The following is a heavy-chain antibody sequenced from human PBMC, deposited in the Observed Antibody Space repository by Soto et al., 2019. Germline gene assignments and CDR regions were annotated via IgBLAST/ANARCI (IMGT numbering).Heavy chain of an antibody. J-gene: IGHJ4*02. D-gene: IGHD5-18*01. V-gene: IGHV3-53*01. CDR1: GFTVSGTY. CDR2: IHSGGST. Sequence: GGSLRLSCAASGFTVSGTYMSWVRQAPGKGLEWVSIIHSGGSTDYADSVKGRFTISRDNPQNTVYLQMNSLRADDTAVYYCAREQGYTYGVSFDYWGQGTRVTVSS. CDR3: AREQGYTYGVSFDY.